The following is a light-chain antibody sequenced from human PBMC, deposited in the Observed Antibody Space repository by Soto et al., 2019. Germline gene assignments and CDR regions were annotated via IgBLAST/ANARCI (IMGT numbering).Light chain of an antibody. Sequence: EIVLTQSPGTLSLSPGERVSLSCRASQTINRSFLAWYQQKPGQAPRLLIYGASSRATGVPDRFSGSGSGTDFTLTISRLEPGDFAMYYCQQYGNSPRTFGQGTKV. V-gene: IGKV3-20*01. CDR1: QTINRSF. J-gene: IGKJ1*01. CDR3: QQYGNSPRT. CDR2: GAS.